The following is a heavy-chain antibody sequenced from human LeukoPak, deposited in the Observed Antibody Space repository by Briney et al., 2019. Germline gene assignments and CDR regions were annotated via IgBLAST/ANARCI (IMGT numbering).Heavy chain of an antibody. CDR3: ARCSSGTRSGWSTFDY. J-gene: IGHJ4*02. V-gene: IGHV1-2*02. CDR1: GYTFTGYY. Sequence: ASVKVSCKASGYTFTGYYMHWVRQAPGQGLDWMGGINPNSGATNYAQHFQGRVTMTRDTSISTAYMELSRLRSDDTAVYHCARCSSGTRSGWSTFDYWGQGTLVTVSS. CDR2: INPNSGAT. D-gene: IGHD6-19*01.